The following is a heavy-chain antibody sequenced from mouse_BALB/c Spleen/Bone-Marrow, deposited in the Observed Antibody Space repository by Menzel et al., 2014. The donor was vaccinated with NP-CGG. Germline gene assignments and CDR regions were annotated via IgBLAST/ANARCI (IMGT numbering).Heavy chain of an antibody. CDR1: GFTFSSYA. J-gene: IGHJ4*01. Sequence: EVMLVESGGGLVKPGGSLKLSCAASGFTFSSYAMSWVRQTPEKRLERVASISSGGSTYYPDSVKGRFTISRDNAGNILYLQMSSLRSEDTAMYYCASLYFYGSSYYTMDYWGQGTSVTVSS. CDR3: ASLYFYGSSYYTMDY. D-gene: IGHD1-1*01. V-gene: IGHV5-6-5*01. CDR2: ISSGGST.